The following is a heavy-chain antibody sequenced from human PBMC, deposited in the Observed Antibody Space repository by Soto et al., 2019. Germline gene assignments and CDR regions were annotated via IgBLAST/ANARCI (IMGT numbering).Heavy chain of an antibody. V-gene: IGHV4-59*01. Sequence: SVTRSLSCPVSGFSISSYYLILIRPPPGKGLEWMEYIYYSGSTNCNPSLKSRVTISVYTSKNQFSLELSSVTAADTVVYYCARVAVPHYYGSGSYYDNWFDPWGKGTLVTVS. CDR1: GFSISSYY. CDR2: IYYSGST. J-gene: IGHJ5*02. D-gene: IGHD3-10*01. CDR3: ARVAVPHYYGSGSYYDNWFDP.